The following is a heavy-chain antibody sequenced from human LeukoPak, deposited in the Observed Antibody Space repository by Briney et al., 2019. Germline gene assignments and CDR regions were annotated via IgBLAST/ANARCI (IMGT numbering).Heavy chain of an antibody. CDR3: AKDLRPQIPYGESPRGTAPMGH. Sequence: GGSLRLSCALSGFSFRGYGMHWVRQAPGKGLEWVAVISFDGSNKCNADSVKGRFTISRDNSKSSLFLQMNSLRAEDTAVYYCAKDLRPQIPYGESPRGTAPMGHWGQGTLVTVSS. J-gene: IGHJ4*02. CDR2: ISFDGSNK. CDR1: GFSFRGYG. D-gene: IGHD4-17*01. V-gene: IGHV3-30*18.